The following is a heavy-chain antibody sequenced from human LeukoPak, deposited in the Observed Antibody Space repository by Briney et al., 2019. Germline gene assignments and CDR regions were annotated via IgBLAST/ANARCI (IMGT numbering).Heavy chain of an antibody. J-gene: IGHJ4*02. CDR2: IYYSGST. D-gene: IGHD3-10*01. V-gene: IGHV4-59*01. CDR3: ATNMVRGVIMYYFDY. Sequence: SETLSLTCTVSGGSISSYYWSWIRQPPGKGLEWIGYIYYSGSTNYNPSLKSRVTISVDTSKSQFSLKLSSVTAADTAVYYCATNMVRGVIMYYFDYWGQGTLVTVSS. CDR1: GGSISSYY.